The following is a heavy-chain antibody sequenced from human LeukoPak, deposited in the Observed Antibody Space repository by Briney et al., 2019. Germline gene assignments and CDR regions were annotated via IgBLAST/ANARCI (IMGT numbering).Heavy chain of an antibody. Sequence: PGGSLRLSCAASGFPFSDYGMYWVRQAPGKGLEWLAVISHDGNNKYYADSVKGRITISRDNSKNTMYLEMNSLRAEDTAVYYCAKETNIYYSGWFFDLWGRGTLVTVSS. CDR2: ISHDGNNK. CDR3: AKETNIYYSGWFFDL. V-gene: IGHV3-30*18. CDR1: GFPFSDYG. J-gene: IGHJ2*01. D-gene: IGHD1-26*01.